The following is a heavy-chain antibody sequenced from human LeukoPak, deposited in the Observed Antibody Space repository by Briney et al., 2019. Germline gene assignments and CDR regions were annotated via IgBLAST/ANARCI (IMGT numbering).Heavy chain of an antibody. J-gene: IGHJ4*02. CDR3: ARVSEIVVVVAAGEYYFDY. CDR2: INPSGGST. D-gene: IGHD2-15*01. Sequence: ASVKVSCTASGYTFTSYYTHWVRQAPGQGLEWMGIINPSGGSTSYAQKFQGRVTMTRDTSTSTVYMELSSLRSEDTAVYYCARVSEIVVVVAAGEYYFDYWGQGTLVTVSS. V-gene: IGHV1-46*01. CDR1: GYTFTSYY.